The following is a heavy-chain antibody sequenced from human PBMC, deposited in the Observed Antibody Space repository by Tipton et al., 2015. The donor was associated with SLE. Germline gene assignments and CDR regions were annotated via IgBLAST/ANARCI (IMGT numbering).Heavy chain of an antibody. D-gene: IGHD4-11*01. CDR2: IHTSGST. CDR1: GGSIRSGSYY. CDR3: ARVTTNVDP. Sequence: TLSLTCTVSGGSIRSGSYYWSWIRQPAGKGLEWIGRIHTSGSTNYNPPLKSRVTISTDTSKNQFSLKLSSVTAADTAVYYCARVTTNVDPWGQGTLVTVSS. J-gene: IGHJ5*02. V-gene: IGHV4-61*02.